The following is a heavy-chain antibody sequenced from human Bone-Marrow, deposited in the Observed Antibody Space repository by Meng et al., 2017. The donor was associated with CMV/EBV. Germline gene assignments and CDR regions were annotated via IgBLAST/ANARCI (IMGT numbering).Heavy chain of an antibody. D-gene: IGHD2-2*02. CDR3: ARVGYCSSTSCYTPYYYYYGMAV. V-gene: IGHV4-59*01. CDR1: GGSFSGYY. J-gene: IGHJ6*02. CDR2: IYYSGST. Sequence: SETLSLTRAVYGGSFSGYYWSWIRQPPGKGLEWIGYIYYSGSTNYNPSLKSRVTISVDTSKNQFSLKLSSVTAADTAVYYCARVGYCSSTSCYTPYYYYYGMAVWGQGITVHVAS.